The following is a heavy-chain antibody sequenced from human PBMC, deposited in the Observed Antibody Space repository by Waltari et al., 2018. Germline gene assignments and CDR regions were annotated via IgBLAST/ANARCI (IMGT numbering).Heavy chain of an antibody. D-gene: IGHD4-4*01. CDR3: ARGRVTYWFDP. CDR2: IIHSGGT. V-gene: IGHV4-34*01. Sequence: QVQLQQWGPGLLRPSETLSLTCAVYGGSFSGYYWTWIRQPPGKGLEWIGEIIHSGGTNYNPSLKSPVTISVDTSKNQFSLKLSSVTAADTAVYYCARGRVTYWFDPWGQGTLVTVSS. J-gene: IGHJ5*02. CDR1: GGSFSGYY.